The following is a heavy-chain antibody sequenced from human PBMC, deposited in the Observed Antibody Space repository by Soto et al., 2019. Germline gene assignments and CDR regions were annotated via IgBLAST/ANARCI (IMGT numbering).Heavy chain of an antibody. CDR2: MNPNSGNR. V-gene: IGHV1-8*01. CDR1: AYTSPIYD. J-gene: IGHJ3*02. Sequence: QVHLVQSGAEVRRPGASVKVSCQASAYTSPIYDIEWVRQATGQGLEWMGWMNPNSGNRGYAQKFQGKFTMTWNTSISTAYMELSNLRSEDTAVYYCASDRTIYREGFHMWGQGTLVTVS. CDR3: ASDRTIYREGFHM. D-gene: IGHD3-3*02.